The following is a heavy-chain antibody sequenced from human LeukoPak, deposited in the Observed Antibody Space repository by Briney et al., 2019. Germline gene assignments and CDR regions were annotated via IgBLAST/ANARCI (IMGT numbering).Heavy chain of an antibody. Sequence: GGSVRLSCAPSGFTFSRHGMHWVRQAPGKGLEWVAIISNDGSKKYYAHSVEGRFTISRDNSKNTLYLQMNSLRAEDTAVYYCARDGDSSSSISLGYWGQGTLVTVSS. CDR2: ISNDGSKK. V-gene: IGHV3-30*03. CDR3: ARDGDSSSSISLGY. J-gene: IGHJ4*02. CDR1: GFTFSRHG. D-gene: IGHD6-6*01.